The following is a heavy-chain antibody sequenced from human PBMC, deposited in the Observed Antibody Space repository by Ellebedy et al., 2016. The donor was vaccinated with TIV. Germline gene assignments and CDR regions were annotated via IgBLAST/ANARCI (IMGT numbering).Heavy chain of an antibody. J-gene: IGHJ4*02. D-gene: IGHD3-10*01. V-gene: IGHV3-23*01. CDR2: IDGTSYSP. CDR1: GFTFSSYA. CDR3: AKFPGLTWFGDFTDY. Sequence: PGGSLRLSCTTSGFTFSSYAMGWVRQAPGRGLEWVSAIDGTSYSPFYADSVEGRFTITRDNSKNTLYLQMNSLRVEATAVYYCAKFPGLTWFGDFTDYWGQGTLVTVSS.